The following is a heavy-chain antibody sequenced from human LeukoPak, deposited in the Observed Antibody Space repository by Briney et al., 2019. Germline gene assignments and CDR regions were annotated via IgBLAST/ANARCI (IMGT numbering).Heavy chain of an antibody. CDR2: IYTSGST. CDR1: GGSISSGGYY. CDR3: ARDLTRYSSSWPDAFDI. J-gene: IGHJ3*02. Sequence: SQTLSLTCTVSGGSISSGGYYWSWIRQPAGKGLEWIGRIYTSGSTNYNPSLKSRVSMSVDTSKNQFSLKLSSVTAADTAVYYCARDLTRYSSSWPDAFDIWGQGTMVTVSS. V-gene: IGHV4-61*02. D-gene: IGHD6-13*01.